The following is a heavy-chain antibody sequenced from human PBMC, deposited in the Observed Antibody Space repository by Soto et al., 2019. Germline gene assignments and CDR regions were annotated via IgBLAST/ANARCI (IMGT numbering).Heavy chain of an antibody. CDR1: GGTFSSYA. V-gene: IGHV1-69*01. D-gene: IGHD2-2*01. J-gene: IGHJ6*02. Sequence: QVQLVQSGAEVKKPGSSVKVSCKASGGTFSSYAISWVRQAPGQGLEWMGGIIPIFGTANYAQKFQGRVTITADESTSTAYMELSSLRSEDTAVYYCARGQDIVVVPAARRTYYYYGMDVWGQGTTVTVSS. CDR3: ARGQDIVVVPAARRTYYYYGMDV. CDR2: IIPIFGTA.